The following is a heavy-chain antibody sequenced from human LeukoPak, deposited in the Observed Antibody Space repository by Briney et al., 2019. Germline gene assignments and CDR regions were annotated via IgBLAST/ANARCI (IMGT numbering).Heavy chain of an antibody. CDR1: GGTFSSYA. CDR2: IIPILGIA. J-gene: IGHJ4*02. CDR3: AREGYGDYVGKFDY. D-gene: IGHD4-17*01. Sequence: ASVMVSCKASGGTFSSYAISWVRQSPGQGLEWMGRIIPILGIANYAQKFQGRVTITADKSTSTAYMELSSLRSEDTAVYYCAREGYGDYVGKFDYWGQGTLVTVSS. V-gene: IGHV1-69*04.